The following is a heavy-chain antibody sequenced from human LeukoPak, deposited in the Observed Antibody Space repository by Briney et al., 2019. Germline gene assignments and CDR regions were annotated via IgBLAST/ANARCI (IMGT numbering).Heavy chain of an antibody. CDR1: GGSISSGSYY. CDR2: IHDNGST. J-gene: IGHJ4*02. V-gene: IGHV4-61*01. D-gene: IGHD6-19*01. CDR3: ARSSGWYYFES. Sequence: PSETLSLTCTVSGGSISSGSYYWSWIRQPPGKGLEWIGYIHDNGSTNYNPSLKSRVTISVDTSKNQFSLKLSSVTAADTAVYYCARSSGWYYFESWGQGTLATVSS.